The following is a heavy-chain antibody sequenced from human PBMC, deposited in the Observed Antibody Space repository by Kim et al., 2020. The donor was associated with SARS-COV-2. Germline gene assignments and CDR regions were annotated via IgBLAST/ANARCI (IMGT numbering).Heavy chain of an antibody. CDR1: GYTFTSYA. D-gene: IGHD6-13*01. CDR2: INTNTGNP. CDR3: ARVYSSSWTRRYNWFDP. V-gene: IGHV7-4-1*02. Sequence: ASVKVSCKASGYTFTSYAMNWVRQAPGQGLEWMGWINTNTGNPTYAQGFTGRFVFSLDTSVSTAYLQISSLKAEDTAVYYCARVYSSSWTRRYNWFDPWGQGTLVTVSS. J-gene: IGHJ5*02.